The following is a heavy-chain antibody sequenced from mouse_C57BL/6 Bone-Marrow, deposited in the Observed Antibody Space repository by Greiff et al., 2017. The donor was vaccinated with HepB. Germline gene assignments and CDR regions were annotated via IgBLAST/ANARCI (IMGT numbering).Heavy chain of an antibody. CDR3: ARNRQLRRRFAY. CDR1: GYTFTSYW. V-gene: IGHV1-64*01. D-gene: IGHD3-2*02. Sequence: VQLQQPGAELVKPGASVKLSCKASGYTFTSYWMHWVKQRPGQGLEWIGMIHPNSGSTNYNEKFKSKATLTVDKSSSTAYMQLSSLTSEDSAVYDCARNRQLRRRFAYWGQGTLVTVSA. CDR2: IHPNSGST. J-gene: IGHJ3*01.